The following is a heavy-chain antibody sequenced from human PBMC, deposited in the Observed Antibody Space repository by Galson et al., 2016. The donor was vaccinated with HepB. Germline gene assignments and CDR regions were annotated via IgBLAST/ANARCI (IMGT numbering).Heavy chain of an antibody. CDR3: ARDIWPALRTDTYDRHYFFDE. Sequence: SVKVSCKASGYTFSNYYMHWVRQAPGQGLEWMAVINPSGDRTTYSQNFQGRIIMTRDTSTSTLHMEMSILRPEDTAVYYCARDIWPALRTDTYDRHYFFDEWGQGTLVTVSS. CDR2: INPSGDRT. D-gene: IGHD3-16*01. V-gene: IGHV1-46*01. J-gene: IGHJ4*02. CDR1: GYTFSNYY.